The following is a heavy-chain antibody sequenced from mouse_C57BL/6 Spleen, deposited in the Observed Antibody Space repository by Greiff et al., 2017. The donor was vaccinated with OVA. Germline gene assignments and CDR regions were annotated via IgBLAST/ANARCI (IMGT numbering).Heavy chain of an antibody. CDR3: ARWDPSYFDY. V-gene: IGHV1-50*01. CDR1: GYTFTSYW. CDR2: IDPSDSYT. J-gene: IGHJ2*01. Sequence: VQLQQPGAELVKPGASVKLSCKASGYTFTSYWMQWVKQRPGQGLEWIGEIDPSDSYTNYNQKFKGKATLTVDTSSSTAYMQLSSLTSEDSAVYYCARWDPSYFDYWGQGTTLTVSS. D-gene: IGHD4-1*01.